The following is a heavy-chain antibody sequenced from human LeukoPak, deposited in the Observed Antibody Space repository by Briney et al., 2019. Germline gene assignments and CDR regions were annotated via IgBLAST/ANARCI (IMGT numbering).Heavy chain of an antibody. D-gene: IGHD6-19*01. CDR1: GFTFSSYA. Sequence: GGSLRLSCAASGFTFSSYAMSWVRQAPGKGLEWVSGISGSGGSTYYADSVKGRFTISRDNSKNTLYLQMNSLRAEDTAVYYCAPSSSGWRNWFDPWGQGTLVTVSS. CDR3: APSSSGWRNWFDP. V-gene: IGHV3-23*01. J-gene: IGHJ5*02. CDR2: ISGSGGST.